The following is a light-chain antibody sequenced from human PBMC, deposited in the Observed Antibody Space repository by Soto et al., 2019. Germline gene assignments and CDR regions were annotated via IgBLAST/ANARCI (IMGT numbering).Light chain of an antibody. CDR3: VLFMGNGVSV. J-gene: IGLJ2*01. V-gene: IGLV8-61*01. CDR1: SGSVSASYY. CDR2: NTN. Sequence: QTVVTQEPSFSVSPGGTVTLTCGLSSGSVSASYYPSWSQQTPGQAPRTLIYNTNTRSSGVPDRFSGSILGNKAALTITGAQADDESDYYCVLFMGNGVSVFGGGTKVTVL.